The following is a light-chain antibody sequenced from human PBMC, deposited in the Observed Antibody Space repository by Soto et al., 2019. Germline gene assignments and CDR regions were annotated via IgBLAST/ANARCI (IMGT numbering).Light chain of an antibody. J-gene: IGKJ1*01. CDR2: DAS. V-gene: IGKV1-5*01. CDR3: QQYHTYSRT. Sequence: DIQMTQSPSTLSASVGDRVTVTCRASHNVNMWLAWYQQKPGKAPKLLIYDASSLQSGVPSRFTGRGSGTEFTLSISSLQPDDFATYYCQQYHTYSRTVGQGTKVDSK. CDR1: HNVNMW.